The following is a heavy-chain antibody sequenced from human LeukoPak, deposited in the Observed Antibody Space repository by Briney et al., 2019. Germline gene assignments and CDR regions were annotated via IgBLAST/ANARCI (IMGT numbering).Heavy chain of an antibody. CDR3: ARHRGYCSGGSCYFHFDY. CDR2: INHSGST. Sequence: PSETLSLTCAVYGGSFSGYYWSWIRQPPGKGLEWIGKINHSGSTNYNPSLKSRVTVSVDTSKNQFSLKLSSVTAADTAVYYCARHRGYCSGGSCYFHFDYWGQGTLVTVSS. J-gene: IGHJ4*02. V-gene: IGHV4-34*01. D-gene: IGHD2-15*01. CDR1: GGSFSGYY.